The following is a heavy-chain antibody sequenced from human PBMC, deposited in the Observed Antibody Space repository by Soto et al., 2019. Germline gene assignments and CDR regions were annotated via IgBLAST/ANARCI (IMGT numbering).Heavy chain of an antibody. J-gene: IGHJ6*02. CDR1: GDSISRSSYY. Sequence: ETLSLTCTVSGDSISRSSYYWGCIRQPPGKGLEWIGSIYYSGYTYYNPSLKSRVTISVDTSKNQFSLKLSSVTAADTAVYYCARHNGPLYVGYYYDMDVWGQGTTV. V-gene: IGHV4-39*01. CDR3: ARHNGPLYVGYYYDMDV. D-gene: IGHD3-16*01. CDR2: IYYSGYT.